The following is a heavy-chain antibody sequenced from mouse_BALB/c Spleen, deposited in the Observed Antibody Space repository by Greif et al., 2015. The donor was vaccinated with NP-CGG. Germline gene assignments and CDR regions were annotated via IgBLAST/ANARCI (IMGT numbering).Heavy chain of an antibody. Sequence: EVQLVESGGGLVKTGGSLKLSCAASGFTFSSYTMSWVRQTPEKRLEWVATINSGGIYTFYPDSVKGRFTISRDIAKNTLYLQMSSLMSEDTAMYYCTREGNYYFDYWGQGTTLTVSS. CDR1: GFTFSSYT. CDR2: INSGGIYT. D-gene: IGHD2-1*01. CDR3: TREGNYYFDY. J-gene: IGHJ2*01. V-gene: IGHV5-6-4*01.